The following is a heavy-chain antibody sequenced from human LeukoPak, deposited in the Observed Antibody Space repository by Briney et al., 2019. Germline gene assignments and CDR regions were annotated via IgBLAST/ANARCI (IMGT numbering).Heavy chain of an antibody. CDR2: IYYSGST. V-gene: IGHV4-59*11. Sequence: SETLSLTCTVSGGSISSHYWSWIRQPPGKGLEWIGYIYYSGSTNYNPSLQSRVTISVDTSRNQFSLRLISVTAADTAMYYCARSGTKTNGFDYWGQGTLVTVSS. J-gene: IGHJ4*02. D-gene: IGHD2-8*01. CDR3: ARSGTKTNGFDY. CDR1: GGSISSHY.